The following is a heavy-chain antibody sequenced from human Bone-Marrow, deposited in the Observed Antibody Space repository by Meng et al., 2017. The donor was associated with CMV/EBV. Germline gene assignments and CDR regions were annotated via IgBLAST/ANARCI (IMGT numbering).Heavy chain of an antibody. CDR2: VNPDSTNI. CDR1: GYMFISYD. J-gene: IGHJ4*02. Sequence: ASVKVSCKASGYMFISYDINWVRQAPGQGLEWMGWVNPDSTNIGVAQKFQGRVIFTTNTSIRTAYMELSSLRSEDTAVYYCARGGSSWSRGPYFDSWGQRTLVTVSS. CDR3: ARGGSSWSRGPYFDS. D-gene: IGHD6-13*01. V-gene: IGHV1-8*03.